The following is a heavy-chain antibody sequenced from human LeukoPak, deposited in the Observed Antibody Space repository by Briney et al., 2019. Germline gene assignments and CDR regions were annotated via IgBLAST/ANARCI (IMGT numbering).Heavy chain of an antibody. CDR3: ASPYGDQTWGY. Sequence: GGSLRLSCAASGFTVSSNYMSWVRQAPGKGLEWVSVIYSGGSTYYADSVKGRFTISRDNSKNTLYLQMNSLRAEDTAVYYCASPYGDQTWGYWGQGTLVTVSS. CDR2: IYSGGST. J-gene: IGHJ4*02. CDR1: GFTVSSNY. V-gene: IGHV3-53*01. D-gene: IGHD4-17*01.